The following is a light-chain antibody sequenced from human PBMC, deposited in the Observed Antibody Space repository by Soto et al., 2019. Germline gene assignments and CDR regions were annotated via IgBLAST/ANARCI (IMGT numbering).Light chain of an antibody. CDR1: QSVSSN. CDR2: GAS. V-gene: IGKV3-15*01. CDR3: QQYNNWPPWT. J-gene: IGKJ1*01. Sequence: EIVMTQSPATLSVSPGEGATLSCRASQSVSSNLAWYQQKPGQAPRLLIYGASTRASGIPARFSGSGSGTEFTLTISILQSEDFAVYYCQQYNNWPPWTFGQGTKVEIK.